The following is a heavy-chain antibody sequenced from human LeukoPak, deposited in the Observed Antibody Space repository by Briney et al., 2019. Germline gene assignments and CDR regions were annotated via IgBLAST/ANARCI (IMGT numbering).Heavy chain of an antibody. CDR1: GFTFTTYV. CDR2: IWHDGTNK. J-gene: IGHJ4*02. V-gene: IGHV3-33*01. CDR3: ARAYSVDTSVARDF. D-gene: IGHD3-22*01. Sequence: PGRSLRLSRAAPGFTFTTYVMHWVRQAPGKGLDWVAIIWHDGTNKYYADSVKGRFTISRDNSKNTLYLQMNSLRVEDTAVYYWARAYSVDTSVARDFGGRGTLVTVSS.